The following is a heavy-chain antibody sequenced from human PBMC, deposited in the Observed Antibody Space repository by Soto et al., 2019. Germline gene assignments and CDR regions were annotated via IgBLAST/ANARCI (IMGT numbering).Heavy chain of an antibody. CDR1: GGSISSYY. D-gene: IGHD5-18*01. CDR2: IYYSGST. J-gene: IGHJ4*02. CDR3: ARGRIQLWYPFDY. V-gene: IGHV4-59*01. Sequence: SETLSLTCTVSGGSISSYYWSWIRQPPGKGLERNGYIYYSGSTNYNPSLKSRDTISVDTSKNQFSLKLSSVTAADTAVYYCARGRIQLWYPFDYWGQGTLVTVSS.